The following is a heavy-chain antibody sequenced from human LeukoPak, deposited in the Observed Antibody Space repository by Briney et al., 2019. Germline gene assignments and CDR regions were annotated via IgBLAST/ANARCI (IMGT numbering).Heavy chain of an antibody. D-gene: IGHD2-2*01. J-gene: IGHJ6*02. CDR3: ARDFTIVVVPAVYYYGMDV. CDR2: INTNTGNP. CDR1: GYTFTSYA. V-gene: IGHV7-4-1*02. Sequence: ASVKVSCKASGYTFTSYAMNWVRQAPGQGLEWMGWINTNTGNPTYAQGFTGRFVFSLDTSVSTAYLQIISLKAEDTAVYYCARDFTIVVVPAVYYYGMDVWGQGTTVTVSS.